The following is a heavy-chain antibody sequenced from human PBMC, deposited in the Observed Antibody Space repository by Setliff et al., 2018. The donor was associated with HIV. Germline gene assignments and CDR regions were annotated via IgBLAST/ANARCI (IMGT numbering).Heavy chain of an antibody. CDR1: GHRLTELS. V-gene: IGHV1-24*01. Sequence: ASVKVSCKVSGHRLTELSIHWVRQAPGEGLEWVGGFDPEDDETVYAEKFQGRVTMTEDTSTDTAYMALSSLGSEDTDMYYCATSGFYDILTGPTPGAFDIWGQGILVTVSS. D-gene: IGHD3-9*01. CDR3: ATSGFYDILTGPTPGAFDI. J-gene: IGHJ3*02. CDR2: FDPEDDET.